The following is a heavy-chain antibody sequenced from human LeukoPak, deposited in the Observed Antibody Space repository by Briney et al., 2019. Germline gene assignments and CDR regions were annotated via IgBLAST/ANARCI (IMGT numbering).Heavy chain of an antibody. V-gene: IGHV6-1*01. Sequence: SQTLSLTCVISGDSLSSNSAGWNWISQSPSRGLEWLGRTYYRSKRKNDYAPVERRQITINPETSTNQFSLQLHPGTPDDTAVYYRTREGGGAEAAFDEWGQGTLVTVS. CDR2: TYYRSKRKN. CDR3: TREGGGAEAAFDE. D-gene: IGHD6-19*01. CDR1: GDSLSSNSAG. J-gene: IGHJ4*02.